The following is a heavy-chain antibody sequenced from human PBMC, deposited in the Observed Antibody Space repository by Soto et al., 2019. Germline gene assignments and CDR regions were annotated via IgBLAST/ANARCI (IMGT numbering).Heavy chain of an antibody. V-gene: IGHV4-39*02. J-gene: IGHJ4*02. Sequence: TSETLSLTCTVSGGSISSSSYYWAWIRQPPGKGLEWIGSLYYSGSTYYNPSLKSRVTISVDTSKNQLSLKLSSVTAADTAVYYCARERGYYYGSGNYYSVPHLHYFDYWGQGTLVTVSS. CDR1: GGSISSSSYY. CDR2: LYYSGST. D-gene: IGHD3-10*01. CDR3: ARERGYYYGSGNYYSVPHLHYFDY.